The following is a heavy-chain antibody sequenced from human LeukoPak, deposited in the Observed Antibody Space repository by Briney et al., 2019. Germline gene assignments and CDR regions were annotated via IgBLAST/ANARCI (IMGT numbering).Heavy chain of an antibody. CDR3: ARDGNDYGLYYFDY. CDR1: GGSISSSSYY. CDR2: IYYSGST. J-gene: IGHJ4*02. V-gene: IGHV4-39*07. Sequence: SETLSLTCTVSGGSISSSSYYWGWIRQPPGKGLEWIGSIYYSGSTYYNPSLKSRVTISVDTSKNQFSLKLSSVTAADTAVYYYARDGNDYGLYYFDYWGQGTLVTVSS. D-gene: IGHD4-17*01.